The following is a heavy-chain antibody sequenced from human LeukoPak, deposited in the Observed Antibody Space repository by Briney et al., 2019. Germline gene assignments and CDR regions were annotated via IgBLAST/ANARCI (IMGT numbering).Heavy chain of an antibody. V-gene: IGHV1-2*02. Sequence: ASVKVSCKASGYTFTGCYMHWVRQAPGQGLEWMGWINPNSGGTNYAQKFQGRVTMTRDTSISTAYMELSRLRSDDTAVYYCARWDYYDSSGYPTGGPYNWFDPWGQGTLVTVSS. CDR3: ARWDYYDSSGYPTGGPYNWFDP. CDR2: INPNSGGT. CDR1: GYTFTGCY. D-gene: IGHD3-22*01. J-gene: IGHJ5*02.